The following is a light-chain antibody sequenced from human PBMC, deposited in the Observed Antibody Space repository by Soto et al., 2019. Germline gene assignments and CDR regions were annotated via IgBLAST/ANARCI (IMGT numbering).Light chain of an antibody. CDR2: SAS. J-gene: IGKJ1*01. CDR3: QQYNNWPPWT. CDR1: RNVDTN. V-gene: IGKV3-15*01. Sequence: EVVMTQSPVTLSVSPGERATLSCRASRNVDTNLAWYQQKSGQAPRLLIYSASTRATSIPDRFSGSGSGTEFTLTNNSLQSEDSAVYYCQQYNNWPPWTFAQGTKVEIK.